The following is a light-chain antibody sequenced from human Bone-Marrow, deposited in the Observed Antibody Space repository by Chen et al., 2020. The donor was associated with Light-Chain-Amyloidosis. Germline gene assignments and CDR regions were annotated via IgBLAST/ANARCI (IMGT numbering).Light chain of an antibody. J-gene: IGKJ3*01. CDR1: QSVSSY. CDR2: DAS. V-gene: IGKV3-11*01. Sequence: EVVLTRSPATLSLSPGERATLSCRASQSVSSYLAWFQQKPGQAPSLLIYDASNRATGIPARFSGSGSGTDFTLTISSLEPEDFAVYYCHQRNNWPFTFGPGTTVDIK. CDR3: HQRNNWPFT.